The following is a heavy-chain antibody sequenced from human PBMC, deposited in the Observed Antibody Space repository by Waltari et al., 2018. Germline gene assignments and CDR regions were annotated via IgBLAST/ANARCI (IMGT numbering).Heavy chain of an antibody. CDR1: GYTFTSYY. J-gene: IGHJ4*02. CDR3: ARAGVFYYFDY. Sequence: QVQLVQSGAEVKKPGASVKVSCKASGYTFTSYYMPWVRQAPGQGLEWMGIINPSGGSTSYAQKFQGRVTMTRDTSTSTVYMELSSLRSEDTAVYYCARAGVFYYFDYWGQGTLVTVSS. D-gene: IGHD6-13*01. CDR2: INPSGGST. V-gene: IGHV1-46*01.